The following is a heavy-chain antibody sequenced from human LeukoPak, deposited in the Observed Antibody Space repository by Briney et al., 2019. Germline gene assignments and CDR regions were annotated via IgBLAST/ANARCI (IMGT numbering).Heavy chain of an antibody. CDR1: GYTFTSYY. J-gene: IGHJ4*02. CDR2: VNPTSGGT. CDR3: ARRQGTTLSFDY. D-gene: IGHD1-1*01. Sequence: GASVKVSCKTSGYTFTSYYMHWVRQAPGQGLEWMGWVNPTSGGTNYAQKFQGRVTMTTDTSTSTAYMELRSLRFDDTAVYYCARRQGTTLSFDYWGQGTLVTVSS. V-gene: IGHV1-2*02.